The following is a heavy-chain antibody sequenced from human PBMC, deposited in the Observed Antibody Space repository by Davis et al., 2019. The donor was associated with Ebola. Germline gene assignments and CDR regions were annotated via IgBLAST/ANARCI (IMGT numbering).Heavy chain of an antibody. J-gene: IGHJ4*02. CDR1: GFTFSGSA. CDR3: TGADYGEYGVFDY. V-gene: IGHV3-73*01. Sequence: GGSLRLSCAASGFTFSGSAMHWVRQASGKGLEWVGRIRSKANSYATAYAASVKGRFTISRDDSKNTAYLQMNSLKTEDTAVYYCTGADYGEYGVFDYWGQGTLVTVSS. D-gene: IGHD4-17*01. CDR2: IRSKANSYAT.